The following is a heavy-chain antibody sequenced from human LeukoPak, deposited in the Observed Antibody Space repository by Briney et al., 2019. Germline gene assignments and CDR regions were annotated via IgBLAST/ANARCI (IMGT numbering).Heavy chain of an antibody. CDR2: MNPNSGNT. CDR3: ARLGRFYSNCVLVNWFDP. J-gene: IGHJ5*02. V-gene: IGHV1-8*01. Sequence: ASVKVSCKASGYTFTSYDINWVRQATGQGLEWMGWMNPNSGNTGYAQKFQGRVTMTRNTSISTAYMELSSLRSEDTAVYYCARLGRFYSNCVLVNWFDPWGQGTLVTVSS. D-gene: IGHD4-4*01. CDR1: GYTFTSYD.